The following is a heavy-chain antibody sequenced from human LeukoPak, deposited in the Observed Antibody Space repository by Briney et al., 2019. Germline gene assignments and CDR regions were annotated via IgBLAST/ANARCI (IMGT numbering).Heavy chain of an antibody. CDR2: ISDSGSA. CDR1: GSSMSSYYY. CDR3: SNCGVVLATYGSPSPFVY. V-gene: IGHV4-38-2*02. J-gene: IGHJ4*02. D-gene: IGHD3-16*01. Sequence: PSETLSLTCTVSGSSMSSYYYWGWLRHPPGKGLEWIGIISDSGSAYYNQSLKSRVIISVDPSKNTFSLKVTTVSAEDTAVYYCSNCGVVLATYGSPSPFVYWGQGTLVTVSS.